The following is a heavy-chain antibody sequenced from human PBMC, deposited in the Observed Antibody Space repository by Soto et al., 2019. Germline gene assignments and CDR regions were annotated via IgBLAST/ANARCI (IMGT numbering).Heavy chain of an antibody. CDR2: ISNRGDRT. V-gene: IGHV3-23*01. CDR3: AKDQAVAGPDWFDP. Sequence: EVHLLESGGGLVQPGGSLRLSCGASGFTFNSYAMNWVRQAPGKGLEWVSAISNRGDRTYYADSVKGRFTISRDNSKNTLYLQMNSLGAEDTAVYYCAKDQAVAGPDWFDPWGQGTLVTVSS. CDR1: GFTFNSYA. D-gene: IGHD6-13*01. J-gene: IGHJ5*02.